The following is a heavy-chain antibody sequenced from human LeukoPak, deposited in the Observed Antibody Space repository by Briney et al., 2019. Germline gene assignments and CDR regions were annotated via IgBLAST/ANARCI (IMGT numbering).Heavy chain of an antibody. CDR3: TRPALAYYYDSSGYSVGFY. Sequence: GGSLRLSCTASGFTFGDYAMSWFRQAPGKGLEWVGFIRSKAYGGTTEYAASVKGRFTISRDDSKSIAYLQMNSLKTEDTAVYYCTRPALAYYYDSSGYSVGFYWGQGTLVTVSS. CDR2: IRSKAYGGTT. V-gene: IGHV3-49*03. D-gene: IGHD3-22*01. CDR1: GFTFGDYA. J-gene: IGHJ4*02.